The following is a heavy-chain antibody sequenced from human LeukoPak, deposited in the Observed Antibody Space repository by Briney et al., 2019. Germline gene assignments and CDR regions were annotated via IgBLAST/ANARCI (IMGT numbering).Heavy chain of an antibody. D-gene: IGHD6-6*01. CDR2: ISWNSGSI. J-gene: IGHJ4*02. CDR1: GFTFDDYA. CDR3: AKGDSSIAARPFDY. V-gene: IGHV3-9*01. Sequence: PGRSLRLSCAASGFTFDDYAMHWVRQAPGKGLEWVSGISWNSGSIGYADSVKGRFTISRDNAKNSLYLQMNSLRAEDTAVYYCAKGDSSIAARPFDYWGQGTLVTVSS.